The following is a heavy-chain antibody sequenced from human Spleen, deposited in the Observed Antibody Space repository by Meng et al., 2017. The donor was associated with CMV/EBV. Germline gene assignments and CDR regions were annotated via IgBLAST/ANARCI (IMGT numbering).Heavy chain of an antibody. D-gene: IGHD3-10*01. J-gene: IGHJ6*02. Sequence: SETLSLTCTVSGGFISSYYWSWIRQPPGKGLEWIGYIYYSGSTNYNPSLKSRVTISVDTSKNQFSLKLSSVTAADTAVYYCARDSNRGEYYYYGLDVWGQGTTVTVSS. CDR3: ARDSNRGEYYYYGLDV. CDR2: IYYSGST. V-gene: IGHV4-59*12. CDR1: GGFISSYY.